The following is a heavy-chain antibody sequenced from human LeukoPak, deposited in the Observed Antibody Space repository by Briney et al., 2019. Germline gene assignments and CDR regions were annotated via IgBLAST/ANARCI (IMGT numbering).Heavy chain of an antibody. J-gene: IGHJ6*03. CDR3: ANESRSWYQRDYYFYYYYMDV. V-gene: IGHV3-43D*03. Sequence: GGSLRLSCAASGFTFDDYAMHWVRQAPGKGLEWVSLISWDGGSTYYADSVKGRFTISRDNSKNSLYLQMNSLRAEDTALYYCANESRSWYQRDYYFYYYYMDVWGKGTTVTVSS. D-gene: IGHD6-13*01. CDR1: GFTFDDYA. CDR2: ISWDGGST.